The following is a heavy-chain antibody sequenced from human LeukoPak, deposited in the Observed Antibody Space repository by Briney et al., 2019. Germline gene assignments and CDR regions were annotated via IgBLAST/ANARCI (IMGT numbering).Heavy chain of an antibody. CDR1: GFTFSTYV. Sequence: GGSLTLSCAASGFTFSTYVMSWVRQAPGKGLEWVSAISGTGGSTYYADSVKGRFTISRDNAKNSLYLQMNSLRAEDTAVYYCARDPHSHCSGGSCYSSFDYWGQGTLVTVSS. CDR2: ISGTGGST. J-gene: IGHJ4*02. D-gene: IGHD2-15*01. CDR3: ARDPHSHCSGGSCYSSFDY. V-gene: IGHV3-23*01.